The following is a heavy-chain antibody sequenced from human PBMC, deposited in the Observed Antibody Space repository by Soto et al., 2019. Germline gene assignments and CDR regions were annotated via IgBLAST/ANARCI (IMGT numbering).Heavy chain of an antibody. D-gene: IGHD2-2*01. CDR1: GFTFDDYG. V-gene: IGHV3-20*01. Sequence: GSLRLSCAASGFTFDDYGMSWVRQAPGKGLEWVSGINWNGGSTGYADSVKGRFTISRDNAKNSLYLQMNSLRAEDTALYHCASHYCSSTSCHIRTNYWGQGTLVTVSS. CDR2: INWNGGST. CDR3: ASHYCSSTSCHIRTNY. J-gene: IGHJ4*02.